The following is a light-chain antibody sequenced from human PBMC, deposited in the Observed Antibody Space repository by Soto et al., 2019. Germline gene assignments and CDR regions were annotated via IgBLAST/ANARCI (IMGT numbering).Light chain of an antibody. CDR3: LHDHNYPRT. V-gene: IGKV1-6*01. CDR2: AAS. CDR1: QDIRDD. Sequence: AIQMTQYPSSLSASIGDMVTIPCRGSQDIRDDLGWYQQKPGKAPNLLIYAASNLQTGVPSRFSGSGSGTDFTLTISSLQPEDFATYYCLHDHNYPRTFGQGTKVDIK. J-gene: IGKJ1*01.